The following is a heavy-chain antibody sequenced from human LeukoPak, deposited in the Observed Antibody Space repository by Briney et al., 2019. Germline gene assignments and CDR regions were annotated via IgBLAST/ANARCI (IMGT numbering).Heavy chain of an antibody. Sequence: ASVKVSCRASGYTFTSYGISWVRQAPVQGLEWMGWISAYNGNTNYAQKLQGRVTMTTDTSTSTAYMELRSLRSDDTAVYYCARYYYDSSDFDYWGQGTLVTVSS. CDR3: ARYYYDSSDFDY. D-gene: IGHD3-22*01. CDR1: GYTFTSYG. CDR2: ISAYNGNT. V-gene: IGHV1-18*01. J-gene: IGHJ4*02.